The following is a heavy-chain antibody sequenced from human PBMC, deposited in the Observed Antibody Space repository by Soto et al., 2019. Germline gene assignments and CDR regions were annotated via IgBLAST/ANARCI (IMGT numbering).Heavy chain of an antibody. D-gene: IGHD6-19*01. CDR2: ISYDGSNK. CDR3: AKDMNSSGWREFDY. J-gene: IGHJ4*02. CDR1: GFTFSSYG. Sequence: QVQLVESGGGVVQPGRSLRLSCAASGFTFSSYGMHWVRQAPGKGLEWVAVISYDGSNKYYADSVKGRFTISRDNSKNTLYLQMNSLRAEDTAVYYCAKDMNSSGWREFDYWGQGTLVTVSS. V-gene: IGHV3-30*18.